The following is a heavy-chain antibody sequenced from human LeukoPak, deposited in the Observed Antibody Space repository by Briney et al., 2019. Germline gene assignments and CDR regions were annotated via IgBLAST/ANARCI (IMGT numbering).Heavy chain of an antibody. V-gene: IGHV3-74*01. Sequence: PGGSLRLSCAASGFTLCDFWVFWVRQAPGKGLEWVSRIEGDGSRINTADSVKGGFTISRDNAKNTVYLQMNSLRVEDTAVYYCTRDFRYVAFDIWGQGTMVTVSS. J-gene: IGHJ3*02. CDR2: IEGDGSRI. CDR3: TRDFRYVAFDI. D-gene: IGHD2-2*01. CDR1: GFTLCDFW.